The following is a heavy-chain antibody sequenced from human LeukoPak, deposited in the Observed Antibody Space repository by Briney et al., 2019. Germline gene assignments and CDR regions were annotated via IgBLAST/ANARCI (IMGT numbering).Heavy chain of an antibody. V-gene: IGHV3-11*04. J-gene: IGHJ4*02. Sequence: GGSLRLSCAASGFTFSDYYMSWIRQAPGKGLEWVSYISSSGSYIYYADSVKGRFTISRDNSKNTVYLQMNSLRAEDTAVYYCAKDQTATTLDYWGQGTLVTVSS. CDR1: GFTFSDYY. D-gene: IGHD2-21*02. CDR2: ISSSGSYI. CDR3: AKDQTATTLDY.